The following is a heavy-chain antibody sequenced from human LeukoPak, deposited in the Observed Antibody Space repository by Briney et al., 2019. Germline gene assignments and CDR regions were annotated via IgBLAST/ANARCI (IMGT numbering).Heavy chain of an antibody. CDR2: ISGSGGST. J-gene: IGHJ4*02. D-gene: IGHD6-13*01. V-gene: IGHV3-23*01. CDR1: GFTFSSYA. CDR3: ASNSRHTLDY. Sequence: GGSLRLSCAASGFTFSSYAMSWVRQAPGKGLEWVSAISGSGGSTYYADSVKGRFTISRDNSKNTLYLQMSSLRAEDTAVYYCASNSRHTLDYWGQGTLVTVSS.